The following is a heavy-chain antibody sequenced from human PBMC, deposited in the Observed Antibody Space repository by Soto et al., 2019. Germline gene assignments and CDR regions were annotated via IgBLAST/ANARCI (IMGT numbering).Heavy chain of an antibody. CDR1: GGSINSYY. D-gene: IGHD5-18*01. Sequence: QVQLQESGPGLVKPSETLSLTCTVSGGSINSYYWSWIRQPPGKGLEWIGYIYYSGSTNYNPSLRRRVTMSVETSKNQFSLKLSSVTAADTAVYYCARWGVDTAMVTEWFDPWGQGTLVTVSS. V-gene: IGHV4-59*08. CDR2: IYYSGST. CDR3: ARWGVDTAMVTEWFDP. J-gene: IGHJ5*02.